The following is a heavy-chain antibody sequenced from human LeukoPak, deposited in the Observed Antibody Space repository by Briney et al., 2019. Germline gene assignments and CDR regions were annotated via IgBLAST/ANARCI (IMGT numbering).Heavy chain of an antibody. D-gene: IGHD4-11*01. CDR2: IWNDGSDK. Sequence: GGSLRLSCVPSGFTFSHYAMHWVRQAPGKGLEWVAVIWNDGSDKYYGDSVKGRFTISRDNAKKTVYLKMNSLRVEETAVYYCAKDAQRGFDYSNSLESWGQGALVTVSS. V-gene: IGHV3-33*06. CDR3: AKDAQRGFDYSNSLES. CDR1: GFTFSHYA. J-gene: IGHJ4*02.